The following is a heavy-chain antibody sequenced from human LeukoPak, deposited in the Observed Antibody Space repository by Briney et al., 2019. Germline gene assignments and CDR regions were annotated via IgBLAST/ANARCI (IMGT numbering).Heavy chain of an antibody. CDR2: IYTSGST. J-gene: IGHJ3*02. CDR3: ARDQVNWNFLDAFGI. D-gene: IGHD1-7*01. V-gene: IGHV4-4*07. Sequence: SETLSLTCTVSGGSISSYYWSWIRQPAGKGLEWIGRIYTSGSTNYNPSLKSRVTMSVDTSKNQFSLKLSSVTAADTAAYYCARDQVNWNFLDAFGIWGQGTMVTVSS. CDR1: GGSISSYY.